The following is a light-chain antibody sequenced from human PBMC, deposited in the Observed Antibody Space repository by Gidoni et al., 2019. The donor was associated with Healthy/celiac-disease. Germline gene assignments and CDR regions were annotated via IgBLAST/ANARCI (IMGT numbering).Light chain of an antibody. J-gene: IGKJ2*01. CDR3: QQYTNWPYT. Sequence: EIVMTQSPATLSVSPGERASLSCRASQSVSSNLAWYQQKPGQAPRLTIYGASTRATGIPARFSGSGSGTEFTLTISSLQSEDFAVYYCQQYTNWPYTFGQGTKLEIK. CDR1: QSVSSN. V-gene: IGKV3-15*01. CDR2: GAS.